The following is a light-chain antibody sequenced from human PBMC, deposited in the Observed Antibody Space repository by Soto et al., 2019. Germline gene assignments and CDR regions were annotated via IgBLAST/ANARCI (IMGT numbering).Light chain of an antibody. CDR3: LLFYGDGVV. CDR1: TGAVTSGYY. Sequence: QGVVTQEPSLTVSPGGTVTLTCASSTGAVTSGYYPNWFQQKPGQPPRALIYSTTYKHSWTPARFSGSLLGGKAALTLSGVQPEDEADYYCLLFYGDGVVFGGGTKLTVL. V-gene: IGLV7-43*01. CDR2: STT. J-gene: IGLJ2*01.